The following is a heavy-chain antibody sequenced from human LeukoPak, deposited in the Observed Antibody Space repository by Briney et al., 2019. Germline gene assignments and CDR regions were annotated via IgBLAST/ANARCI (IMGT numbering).Heavy chain of an antibody. CDR1: GFTFSTYT. V-gene: IGHV3-48*04. J-gene: IGHJ4*02. D-gene: IGHD3-16*01. CDR2: ISSSSSII. Sequence: PGGSLRLSCAASGFTFSTYTMNWVRQAPGKGLEWVSSISSSSSIISYADSVKGRFTISRDNAGNSLYLQMDSLRAEDTAVYYCVRQSNYGYDYWGQGTLVTVSS. CDR3: VRQSNYGYDY.